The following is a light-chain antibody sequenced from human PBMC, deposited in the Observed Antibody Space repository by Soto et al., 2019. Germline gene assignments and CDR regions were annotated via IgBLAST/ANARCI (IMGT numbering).Light chain of an antibody. Sequence: DIQMTQSPSSLSASVGDRVTFTCRASQSISNWLAWYQQKPGKAPKLLIYKASTLESGVPSRFSGSGSGTEFTLTISSLQADDFAIHYCQQYNGYRLAFGGGTKVEIK. CDR2: KAS. CDR3: QQYNGYRLA. J-gene: IGKJ4*01. V-gene: IGKV1-5*03. CDR1: QSISNW.